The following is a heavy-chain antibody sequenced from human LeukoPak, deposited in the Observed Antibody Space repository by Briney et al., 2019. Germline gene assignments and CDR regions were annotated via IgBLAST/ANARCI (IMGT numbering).Heavy chain of an antibody. J-gene: IGHJ3*02. CDR2: STR. Sequence: STRYYADSLKGRFTISRDNAKNSLYLQMNSLRAEDTAVYYCARTAYYYDSSGYDDAFDIWGQGTMVTVSS. V-gene: IGHV3-11*01. CDR3: ARTAYYYDSSGYDDAFDI. D-gene: IGHD3-22*01.